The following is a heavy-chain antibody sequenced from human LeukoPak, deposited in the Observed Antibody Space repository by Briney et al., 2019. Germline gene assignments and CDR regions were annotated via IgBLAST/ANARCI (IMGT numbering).Heavy chain of an antibody. D-gene: IGHD3-3*01. J-gene: IGHJ4*02. CDR1: GGSISSYY. CDR3: ARASLDYDFWSGYVY. CDR2: IYYSGST. Sequence: RASETLSLTCTVSGGSISSYYWSWIRQPSGKGLEWIGYIYYSGSTNYNPSLKSRVTISVDTSKNPFSLKLSSVTAADTAVYYCARASLDYDFWSGYVYWGQGTLVTVSS. V-gene: IGHV4-59*01.